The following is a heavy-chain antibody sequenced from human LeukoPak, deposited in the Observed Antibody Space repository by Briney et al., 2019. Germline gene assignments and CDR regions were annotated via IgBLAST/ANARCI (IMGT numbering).Heavy chain of an antibody. CDR3: ARVRNYPDAFDI. J-gene: IGHJ3*02. CDR2: MYSSGST. D-gene: IGHD5-24*01. V-gene: IGHV4-4*08. CDR1: GGSFSGYY. Sequence: KPSETLSLTCAVYGGSFSGYYWSWIRQPPGKGLEWIGYMYSSGSTHYKPSLKSRVTISVDTSKNQLSLKLRSVSAADTAVYYCARVRNYPDAFDIWGQGRMVTVSS.